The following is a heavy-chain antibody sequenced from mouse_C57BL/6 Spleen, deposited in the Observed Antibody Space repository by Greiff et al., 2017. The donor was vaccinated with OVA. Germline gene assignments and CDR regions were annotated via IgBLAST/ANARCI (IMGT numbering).Heavy chain of an antibody. CDR2: ISNGGGST. V-gene: IGHV5-12*01. D-gene: IGHD1-1*02. Sequence: EVKLMESGGGLVQPGGSLTLSCAASGFTFSDYYMYWVRQTPEKRLEWVAYISNGGGSTYYPATVKGRFTISRDNAKNTLYLQMSRLKSEDTAMYYCARHGGNYVGYAMDYWGQGTSVTVSS. CDR1: GFTFSDYY. CDR3: ARHGGNYVGYAMDY. J-gene: IGHJ4*01.